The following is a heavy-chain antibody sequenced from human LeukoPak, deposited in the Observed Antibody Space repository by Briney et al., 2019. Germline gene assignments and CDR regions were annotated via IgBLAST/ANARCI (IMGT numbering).Heavy chain of an antibody. D-gene: IGHD5-18*01. CDR3: ARPVGTAMVEDNWFDP. CDR2: IYPGDSDT. Sequence: GESLKISCKGSGYSFTSYWIGWVRQMPGKGLEWMGIIYPGDSDTRYSPSFQGQVTISADKSISTAYLQWSSLKASDTAMYYCARPVGTAMVEDNWFDPWGQGTLVTVSS. CDR1: GYSFTSYW. J-gene: IGHJ5*02. V-gene: IGHV5-51*01.